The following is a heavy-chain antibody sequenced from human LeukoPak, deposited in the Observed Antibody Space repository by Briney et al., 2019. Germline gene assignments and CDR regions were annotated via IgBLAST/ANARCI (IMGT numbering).Heavy chain of an antibody. CDR1: GGTFSSYA. Sequence: ASVKVSCKASGGTFSSYAISWVRQAPGQGLEWMGWMNPNSGNTGYAQKFQGRVTMTRNTSISTVYMELSSLRSEDTAVYYCARGSRDYWGQGTLVTVSS. J-gene: IGHJ4*02. CDR2: MNPNSGNT. V-gene: IGHV1-8*02. CDR3: ARGSRDY.